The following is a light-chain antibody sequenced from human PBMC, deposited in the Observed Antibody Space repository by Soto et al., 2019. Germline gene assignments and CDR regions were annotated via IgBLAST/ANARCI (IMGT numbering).Light chain of an antibody. CDR2: DAS. CDR1: RDIADS. CDR3: QQYDDPFT. V-gene: IGKV1-33*01. Sequence: DTQMTQSPSSLSASVGDTVTITCQASRDIADSLNWYQQRAGQAPKLLTYDASNLQSGVPARFSGSGTGTSFILTINSLQPEDFATYYCQQYDDPFTFGGGTKVEIK. J-gene: IGKJ4*01.